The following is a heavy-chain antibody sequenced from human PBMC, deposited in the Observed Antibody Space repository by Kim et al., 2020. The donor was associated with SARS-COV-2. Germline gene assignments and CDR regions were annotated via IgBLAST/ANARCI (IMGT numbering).Heavy chain of an antibody. CDR3: ATGGTGYRGRFDY. CDR2: ISYTSTYI. J-gene: IGHJ4*02. D-gene: IGHD3-9*01. V-gene: IGHV3-21*01. Sequence: GGSLRLSCAASGFTFSAYTMSWVRQAPGKGLEWVSSISYTSTYIFYADSLEGRFTISRDNAKNSLHLQVNSLRAEDTAVYYCATGGTGYRGRFDYWGQGT. CDR1: GFTFSAYT.